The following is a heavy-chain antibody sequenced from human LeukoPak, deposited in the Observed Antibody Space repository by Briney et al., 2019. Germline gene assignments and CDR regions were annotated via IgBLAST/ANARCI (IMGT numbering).Heavy chain of an antibody. Sequence: GGSLRLSCAASGFTFSSYWMSWVRQAPGKGLEWVANIKQDESEKYYVDSVKGRFTISRDNSKNTLYLQMNSLRAEDTAVYYCAKEPGETSLFVVDYWGQGTLVTVSS. CDR2: IKQDESEK. CDR1: GFTFSSYW. J-gene: IGHJ4*02. D-gene: IGHD3-10*01. V-gene: IGHV3-7*01. CDR3: AKEPGETSLFVVDY.